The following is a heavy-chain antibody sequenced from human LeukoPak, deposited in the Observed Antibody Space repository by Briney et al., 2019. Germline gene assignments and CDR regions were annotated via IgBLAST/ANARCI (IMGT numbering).Heavy chain of an antibody. V-gene: IGHV1-2*02. CDR1: GYTVTDNH. CDR3: ARDKGSSWYSDY. D-gene: IGHD6-13*01. J-gene: IGHJ4*02. CDR2: INPKSGAT. Sequence: ASVKVSCKASGYTVTDNHLHWVRQAPGQGLEWMGWINPKSGATDYAQKFQGRVTMTRDTSISTAYMELSRLRSDDTAVYYCARDKGSSWYSDYWGQGTLVTVSS.